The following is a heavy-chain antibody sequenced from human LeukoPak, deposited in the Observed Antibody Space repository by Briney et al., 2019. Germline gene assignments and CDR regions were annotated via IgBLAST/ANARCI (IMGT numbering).Heavy chain of an antibody. CDR2: INPNSGGT. V-gene: IGHV1-2*02. J-gene: IGHJ4*02. Sequence: ASVKVSCKASGYTFTGYYIHWVRQAPGQGLEWMGWINPNSGGTNYAQKFQGRVTMTRDTSISTAYMELSRLRSDDTAVYYCATYQYDSGTYLDYWGQGTLVTVSP. CDR3: ATYQYDSGTYLDY. CDR1: GYTFTGYY. D-gene: IGHD3-10*01.